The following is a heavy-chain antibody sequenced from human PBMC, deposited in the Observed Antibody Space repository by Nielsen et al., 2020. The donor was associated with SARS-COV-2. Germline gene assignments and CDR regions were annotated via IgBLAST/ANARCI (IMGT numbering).Heavy chain of an antibody. CDR1: GFTFSSLW. CDR2: IKQDGSEK. Sequence: GESLKISCAASGFTFSSLWMSWVRQVPGKGLEWVADIKQDGSEKVYVDSVKGRFTISRDNAKNSLYLQMNSLRAEDTAIYYCARDWGRAFDVWSQGTMVTVSS. D-gene: IGHD3-16*01. V-gene: IGHV3-7*01. CDR3: ARDWGRAFDV. J-gene: IGHJ3*01.